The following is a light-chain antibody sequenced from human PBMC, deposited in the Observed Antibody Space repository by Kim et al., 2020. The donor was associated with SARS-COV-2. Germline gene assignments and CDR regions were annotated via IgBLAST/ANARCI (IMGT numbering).Light chain of an antibody. Sequence: RATINCKSSQSILYSSSNKNTLAWYQQKPGQPPKLLIHWASIRESGVPDRFSGRGSETDFTHTICSLQAEDVAVYYCQQYYSTPYTFNQGTKLEI. V-gene: IGKV4-1*01. CDR2: WAS. J-gene: IGKJ2*01. CDR3: QQYYSTPYT. CDR1: QSILYSSSNKNT.